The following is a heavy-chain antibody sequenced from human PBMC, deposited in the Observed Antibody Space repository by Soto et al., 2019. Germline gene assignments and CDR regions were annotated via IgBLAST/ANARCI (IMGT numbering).Heavy chain of an antibody. J-gene: IGHJ4*02. D-gene: IGHD3-10*01. CDR3: ARGPGRSGRYFDY. CDR1: GFTVSSNY. CDR2: IYSGGST. V-gene: IGHV3-53*01. Sequence: PGGSLRLSCAASGFTVSSNYMSWVRQAPGKGLEWVSVIYSGGSTYYADSVKGRFTISRDNSKNTLYLQMNSLRAEDTAVYYCARGPGRSGRYFDYWGQGTLVTVSS.